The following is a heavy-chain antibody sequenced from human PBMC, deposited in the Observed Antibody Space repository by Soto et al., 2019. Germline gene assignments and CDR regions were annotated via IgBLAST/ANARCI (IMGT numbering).Heavy chain of an antibody. V-gene: IGHV1-69*13. CDR1: GGSLRNSV. CDR3: ARLGHPGH. Sequence: QVQLLQSGSETKKPGASVRISCTASGGSLRNSVISWVRQAPAQRLEWMGGVIPILGTANYAQKFQGRVTMTADEATSTAYMDLSSLSPDDTAVYYCARLGHPGHWGPGTLVIVSS. J-gene: IGHJ4*02. CDR2: VIPILGTA.